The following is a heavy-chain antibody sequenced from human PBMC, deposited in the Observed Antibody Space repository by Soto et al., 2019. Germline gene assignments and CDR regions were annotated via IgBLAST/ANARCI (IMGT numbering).Heavy chain of an antibody. CDR3: ARETPVTTGTNYFDY. CDR1: GGSISSGGYY. J-gene: IGHJ4*02. Sequence: QVQLQESGPGLVKPSQTLSLTCTVSGGSISSGGYYWSWIRQHPGKGLEWIGDTYYSGSTYYNPSLKSRVTISVDTSKNQFSLKLSSVTAADTAVYYCARETPVTTGTNYFDYWGQGTLVTVSS. V-gene: IGHV4-31*03. CDR2: TYYSGST. D-gene: IGHD1-1*01.